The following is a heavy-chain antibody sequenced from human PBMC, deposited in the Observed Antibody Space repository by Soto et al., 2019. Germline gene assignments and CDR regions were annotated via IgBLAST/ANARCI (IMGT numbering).Heavy chain of an antibody. J-gene: IGHJ6*02. CDR1: GGSISSGGYY. V-gene: IGHV4-31*03. D-gene: IGHD6-13*01. CDR2: IYYSGST. CDR3: ARDRIAAAGAYYYYYYGMDV. Sequence: ASETLSLTCTVSGGSISSGGYYWSWIRQHPGKGLEWIGYIYYSGSTYYNPSLKSRVTISVDTSKNQFSLKLSSVTAADTAVYYCARDRIAAAGAYYYYYYGMDVWGQGTTVTVSS.